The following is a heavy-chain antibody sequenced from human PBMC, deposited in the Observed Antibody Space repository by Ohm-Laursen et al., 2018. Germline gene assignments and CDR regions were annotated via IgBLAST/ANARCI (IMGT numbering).Heavy chain of an antibody. V-gene: IGHV3-7*03. CDR2: IKQDGRET. CDR3: AKDSSGGYYGMHV. Sequence: SLRLSCAASGLTFSTYWMSWVRQAPGKGLEWVARIKQDGRETEYVDSVKGRFTISRDNAKNSLYLQMNSLRAEDTALYYCAKDSSGGYYGMHVWGQGTTVTVSS. D-gene: IGHD3-10*01. J-gene: IGHJ6*02. CDR1: GLTFSTYW.